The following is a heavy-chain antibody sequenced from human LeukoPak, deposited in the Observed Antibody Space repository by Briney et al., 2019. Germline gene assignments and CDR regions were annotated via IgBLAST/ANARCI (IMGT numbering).Heavy chain of an antibody. CDR3: ARGGWGTAIDY. Sequence: PGGALRLSCAASGFTFSSYWRHWVRQAPGKGLVWVSYISGDGSSTTYADSVKGRLTISRDNAKNTLDLQMNSLRAEDTAVYYCARGGWGTAIDYWAQGTLVTVSS. V-gene: IGHV3-74*01. CDR2: ISGDGSST. D-gene: IGHD1-7*01. J-gene: IGHJ4*02. CDR1: GFTFSSYW.